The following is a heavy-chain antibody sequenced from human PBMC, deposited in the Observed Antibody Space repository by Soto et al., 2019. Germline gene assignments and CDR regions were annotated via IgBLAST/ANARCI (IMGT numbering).Heavy chain of an antibody. V-gene: IGHV4-59*01. CDR2: IYYSGST. CDR1: GGSISSYY. J-gene: IGHJ6*03. D-gene: IGHD2-2*01. Sequence: SETLSLTCTVSGGSISSYYWSWIRQAPGKGLEWIGYIYYSGSTNYNPSLKSRVTISVDTSKNQFSLKLSSVTAADTAVYYCARGFYVSAYYSSTEYYMDVWGKGTTVTVSS. CDR3: ARGFYVSAYYSSTEYYMDV.